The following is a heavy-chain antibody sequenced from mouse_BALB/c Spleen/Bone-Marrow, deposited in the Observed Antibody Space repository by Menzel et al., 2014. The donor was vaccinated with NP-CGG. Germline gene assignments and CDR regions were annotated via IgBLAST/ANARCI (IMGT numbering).Heavy chain of an antibody. CDR2: ISYSGSS. CDR3: ARFTYDYDAGGFDY. CDR1: GYSITSDYA. Sequence: EVKLQESGPGLVKPSQSLSLTCTVTGYSITSDYAWNWIRQFPGNKLEWMGYISYSGSSNYNPSLKSRISITRYTSKNQFILQLNSVTTEDTATYYCARFTYDYDAGGFDYWGQGTTLTVSS. V-gene: IGHV3-2*02. J-gene: IGHJ2*01. D-gene: IGHD2-4*01.